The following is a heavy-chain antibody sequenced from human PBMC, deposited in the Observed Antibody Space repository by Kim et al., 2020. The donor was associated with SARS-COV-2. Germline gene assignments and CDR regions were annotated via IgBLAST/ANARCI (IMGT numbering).Heavy chain of an antibody. J-gene: IGHJ4*02. Sequence: GGSLRRSCAVSGFTFSSYWMHWVRQAPGKGLVWVSRINGDGTTTTYADSVKGRFTISRDNAKNTLFLQVNSLSADDTAVYYCTRGGGQLVAFGLDQWGQGTLVTVSA. D-gene: IGHD6-6*01. CDR3: TRGGGQLVAFGLDQ. CDR2: INGDGTTT. V-gene: IGHV3-74*01. CDR1: GFTFSSYW.